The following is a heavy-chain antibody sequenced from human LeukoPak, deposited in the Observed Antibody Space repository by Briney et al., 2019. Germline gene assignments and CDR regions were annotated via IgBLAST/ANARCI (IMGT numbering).Heavy chain of an antibody. CDR3: ARGVTSRITMIVAYWGFDP. D-gene: IGHD3-22*01. CDR2: ISSSSSTI. Sequence: PGGSLRLSCAASGFTFSSYSMNWVRQAPGKGLEWVSYISSSSSTIYYADSVKGRFTISRDNAKNSLYLQMNSLRAEDTAVYYCARGVTSRITMIVAYWGFDPWGQGTLVTVSS. V-gene: IGHV3-48*01. J-gene: IGHJ5*02. CDR1: GFTFSSYS.